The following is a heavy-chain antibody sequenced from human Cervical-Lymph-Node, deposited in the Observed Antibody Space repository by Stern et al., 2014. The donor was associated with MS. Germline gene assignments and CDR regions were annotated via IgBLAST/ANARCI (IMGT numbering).Heavy chain of an antibody. CDR1: GYTFTTYG. CDR3: ARSSSGGYYYYYGMDV. V-gene: IGHV1-18*01. Sequence: VQLVESGGEVKKPGASVKVSCNASGYTFTTYGISWVRQAPGQGPEWMGWISEYHRNKNYAQHIQGRGTMITATSTRTPLTELRSLRSDDAAVYCGARSSSGGYYYYYGMDVWGQGTTVIVSS. CDR2: ISEYHRNK. J-gene: IGHJ6*02. D-gene: IGHD6-25*01.